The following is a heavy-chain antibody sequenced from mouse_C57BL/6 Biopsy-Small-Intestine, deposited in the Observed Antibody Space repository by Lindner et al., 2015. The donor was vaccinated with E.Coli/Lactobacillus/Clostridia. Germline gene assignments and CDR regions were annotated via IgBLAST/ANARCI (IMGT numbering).Heavy chain of an antibody. CDR1: GYAFSSYW. J-gene: IGHJ2*01. V-gene: IGHV1-80*01. CDR3: ARGPDGAFDY. D-gene: IGHD3-1*01. CDR2: IYPGDGDT. Sequence: VQLQESGAELVKPGASVKISCKVSGYAFSSYWMNWVKQRPGKGLEWIGQIYPGDGDTNYNGKFKGKATLTADKSSSTAYMQLSSLTSEDSAVYFCARGPDGAFDYWGQGTTLIVSS.